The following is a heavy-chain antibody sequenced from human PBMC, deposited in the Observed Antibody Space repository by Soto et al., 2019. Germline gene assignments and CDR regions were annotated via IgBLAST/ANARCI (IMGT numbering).Heavy chain of an antibody. V-gene: IGHV4-31*03. CDR3: ARGGDEYNFDY. J-gene: IGHJ4*02. Sequence: ASETLSLTCTVSGGSINSPGYYWGWIRQYPGKGLEWIGYIYYSGSTFYNPSLKSRGTISVDTSENQFSLKLTSVTAADTALYYCARGGDEYNFDYWGQGNQVTVSS. D-gene: IGHD5-18*01. CDR1: GGSINSPGYY. CDR2: IYYSGST.